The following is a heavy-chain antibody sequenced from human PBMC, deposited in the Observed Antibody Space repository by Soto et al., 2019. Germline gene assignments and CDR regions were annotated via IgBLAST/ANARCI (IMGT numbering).Heavy chain of an antibody. J-gene: IGHJ6*02. D-gene: IGHD2-21*02. CDR1: GFTFSSYS. V-gene: IGHV3-21*01. CDR2: ISSSSSYI. Sequence: EVQLLESGGGLVQPGGSLRLSCAASGFTFSSYSMNWVRQAPGKGLEWVSSISSSSSYIYYADSVKGRFTISRDNAKNSLYLQMNSLRAEDTAVYYCASKGGDGMYYYYYGMDVWGQGTTVTVSS. CDR3: ASKGGDGMYYYYYGMDV.